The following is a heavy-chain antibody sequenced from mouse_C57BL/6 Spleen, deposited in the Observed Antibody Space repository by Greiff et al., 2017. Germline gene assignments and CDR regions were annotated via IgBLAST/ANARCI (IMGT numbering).Heavy chain of an antibody. J-gene: IGHJ3*01. CDR2: IYPSDSET. CDR1: GYTFTSYW. CDR3: ARVGGYYRFAY. D-gene: IGHD2-3*01. Sequence: QVQLKQPGAELVRPGSSVKLSCKASGYTFTSYWMDWVKQRPGQGLEWIGNIYPSDSETHYNQKFKDKATLTVDKSSSTAYMQLSSLTSEDSAVYYCARVGGYYRFAYWGQGTLVTVSA. V-gene: IGHV1-61*01.